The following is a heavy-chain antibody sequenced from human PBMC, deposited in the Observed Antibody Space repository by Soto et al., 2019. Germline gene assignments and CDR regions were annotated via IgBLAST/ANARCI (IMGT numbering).Heavy chain of an antibody. V-gene: IGHV3-23*01. CDR3: AKSPVTYYRYFDL. CDR2: IRSSGGSI. D-gene: IGHD2-21*02. J-gene: IGHJ2*01. CDR1: GFTFSDYA. Sequence: EVQLLESGGGLVQPGGSLRLSCATSGFTFSDYAMSWVRQAPGRGLEWVSAIRSSGGSIYYADSVQGRFSISKDTSNFTLTLHLQMNRLRAEDTAIYFCAKSPVTYYRYFDLWGRGTLVTVSS.